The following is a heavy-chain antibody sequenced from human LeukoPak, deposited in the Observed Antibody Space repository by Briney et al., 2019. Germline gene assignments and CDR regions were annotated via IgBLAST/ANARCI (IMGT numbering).Heavy chain of an antibody. CDR2: ISAYNGNT. CDR3: ARDRNECGDYELDCNWFDP. Sequence: GASVKVSCKASGYTFTSYGISWVRQALGQGLEWMGWISAYNGNTNYAQKLQGRVTMTTDTSTSTAYMELRSLRSDDTAVYYCARDRNECGDYELDCNWFDPWGQGTLVTVSS. J-gene: IGHJ5*02. V-gene: IGHV1-18*01. D-gene: IGHD4-17*01. CDR1: GYTFTSYG.